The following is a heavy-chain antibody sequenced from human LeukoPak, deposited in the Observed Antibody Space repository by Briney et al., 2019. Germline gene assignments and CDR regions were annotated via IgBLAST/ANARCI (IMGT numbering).Heavy chain of an antibody. CDR1: GGSISSHY. CDR2: IHYSGTT. CDR3: TRAQGGAFDI. V-gene: IGHV4-59*11. D-gene: IGHD3-16*01. Sequence: SETLSLTCTVSGGSISSHYWSWIRQPPGKGLEWIGYIHYSGTTNYDPSLKSRVTISLVTSNNQFSLKVNSVTAADTAVYYCTRAQGGAFDIWGQGTMVTVSS. J-gene: IGHJ3*02.